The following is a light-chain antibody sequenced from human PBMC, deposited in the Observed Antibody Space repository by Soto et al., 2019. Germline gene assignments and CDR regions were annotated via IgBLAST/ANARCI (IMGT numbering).Light chain of an antibody. CDR2: GAS. CDR1: QSITSGY. V-gene: IGKV3-20*01. Sequence: ETVLTQSPATLYLSPWNRATLSCRASQSITSGYLAWYQQKPGQAPRLLIYGASSRANGIPDRFSGSGSGTDFTLTISRLEPEXXXXYXXXXXWTFXHGTQLDI. J-gene: IGKJ1*01. CDR3: XXXWT.